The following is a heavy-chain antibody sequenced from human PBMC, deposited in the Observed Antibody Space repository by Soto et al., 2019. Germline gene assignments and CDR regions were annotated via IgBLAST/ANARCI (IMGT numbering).Heavy chain of an antibody. CDR1: AFTFNNFP. D-gene: IGHD2-2*01. CDR3: AREKCSSTSCNHGMDV. V-gene: IGHV3-21*01. Sequence: GSLRLSCVASAFTFNNFPMHWVRQAPGKGLQWLASITTTSTYKYYADSVKGRFSISRDNAKNSLYLELTNLRSEDTAVYYCAREKCSSTSCNHGMDVWGLGTTVTVSS. J-gene: IGHJ6*02. CDR2: ITTTSTYK.